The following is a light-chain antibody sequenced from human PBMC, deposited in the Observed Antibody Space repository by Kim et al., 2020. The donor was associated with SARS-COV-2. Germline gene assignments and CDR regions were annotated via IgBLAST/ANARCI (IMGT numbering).Light chain of an antibody. CDR1: VLAKKY. CDR2: KDS. V-gene: IGLV3-27*01. J-gene: IGLJ3*02. CDR3: YSAADNNGV. Sequence: SYELTQPSSVSVSRGQTARITCSGDVLAKKYARWFQQKPGQAPVLVIYKDSERPSGIPERFSGSSSGTTVTLTISGAQVEDEADYYCYSAADNNGVFGGGTQLTVL.